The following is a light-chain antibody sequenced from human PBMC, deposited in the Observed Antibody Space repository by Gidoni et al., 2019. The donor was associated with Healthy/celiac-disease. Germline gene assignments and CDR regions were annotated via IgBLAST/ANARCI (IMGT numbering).Light chain of an antibody. V-gene: IGLV1-40*01. CDR2: GNS. Sequence: QSVLTQPPSVSGAPGQRDTISCTGSSSNSGAGSDVHWYQQLPGTAPKLLIYGNSTRPSGVPDRFSGSKSGTSASLAITGLQAEDEADYYCQSYDSSLSGFWVFGGGTKLTVL. CDR3: QSYDSSLSGFWV. J-gene: IGLJ3*02. CDR1: SSNSGAGSD.